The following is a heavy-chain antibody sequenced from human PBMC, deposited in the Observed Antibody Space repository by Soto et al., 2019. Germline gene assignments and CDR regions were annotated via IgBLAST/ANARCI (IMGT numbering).Heavy chain of an antibody. Sequence: PSETLSLTSAMSGDSVSSNNASWNWIRQSPTRGLEWLGRTFYRATWINEYALSMKSRITINPDTSKNQFSLHLNSVTSEDTVMYYYTRDTGYYLFDYWGQGTLVTVSS. V-gene: IGHV6-1*01. CDR1: GDSVSSNNAS. D-gene: IGHD3-9*01. CDR3: TRDTGYYLFDY. CDR2: TFYRATWIN. J-gene: IGHJ4*02.